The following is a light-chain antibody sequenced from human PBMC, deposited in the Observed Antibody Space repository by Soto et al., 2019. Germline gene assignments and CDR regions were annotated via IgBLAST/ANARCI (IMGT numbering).Light chain of an antibody. J-gene: IGKJ1*01. CDR1: QSVSSS. V-gene: IGKV3D-15*01. CDR3: QQYNNWSWT. Sequence: DIVLTQSPVTLSLSTGERATLSCRASQSVSSSSLAWYQQKPGQAPRLLIYGASRRATGIPARFSGSGSGTEFTLTISSLQSEDFAVYYCQQYNNWSWTFGQGTKVDI. CDR2: GAS.